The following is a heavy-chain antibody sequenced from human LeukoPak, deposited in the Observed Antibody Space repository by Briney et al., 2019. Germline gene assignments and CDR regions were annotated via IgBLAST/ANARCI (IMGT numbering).Heavy chain of an antibody. CDR3: ARPAVAGNFDY. CDR1: GYTFSSYG. CDR2: ISGYNGKT. Sequence: ASVKVSCKASGYTFSSYGISWVRQAPGQGLEWIGWISGYNGKTNYAQNFQGRVTMTTDTSTTTANMELRSLTSDDTAVYYCARPAVAGNFDYWGQGTLVTVSS. D-gene: IGHD6-19*01. V-gene: IGHV1-18*01. J-gene: IGHJ4*02.